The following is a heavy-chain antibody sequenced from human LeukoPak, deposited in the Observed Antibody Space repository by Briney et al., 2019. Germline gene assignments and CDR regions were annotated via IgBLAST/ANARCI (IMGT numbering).Heavy chain of an antibody. J-gene: IGHJ3*02. CDR3: ARQTGPDAFDI. CDR2: IYYSGST. CDR1: GGSISSGDYY. D-gene: IGHD1-14*01. Sequence: PSETLSLTCTVSGGSISSGDYYWSWIRQPPGKGLEWIGYIYYSGSTNYNPSLKSRVTISVDTSKNQFSLKLSSVTAADTAVYYCARQTGPDAFDIWGQGTMVTVSS. V-gene: IGHV4-61*08.